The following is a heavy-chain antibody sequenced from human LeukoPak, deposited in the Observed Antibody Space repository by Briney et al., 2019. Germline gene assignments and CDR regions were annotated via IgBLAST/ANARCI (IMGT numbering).Heavy chain of an antibody. CDR1: GGSISSYY. Sequence: SEALSLTCTVSGGSISSYYWSWIRQPPGKGLEWIGRIFYTGSTNYNPSLKSRVTISVDRSKNQFSLKLSSVTAADTAIYYCARDNSVDDNAWWFDPWGQGTLVTVSS. CDR2: IFYTGST. D-gene: IGHD3-22*01. J-gene: IGHJ5*02. V-gene: IGHV4-59*01. CDR3: ARDNSVDDNAWWFDP.